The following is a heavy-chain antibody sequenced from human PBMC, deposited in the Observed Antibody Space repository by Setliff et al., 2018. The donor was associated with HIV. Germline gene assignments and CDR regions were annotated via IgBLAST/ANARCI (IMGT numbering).Heavy chain of an antibody. Sequence: SETLSLTCTVSGGSISSGGFYWTWIRQHPGKGLEWIGYIYYSGSTYYNPSLKSRLTISLDTSKYQFSLKLTSVTAADTAVYYCAIDNPHFGVASSYYYGMDVWGQGTTVTVS. V-gene: IGHV4-31*03. CDR1: GGSISSGGFY. CDR2: IYYSGST. D-gene: IGHD3-3*01. CDR3: AIDNPHFGVASSYYYGMDV. J-gene: IGHJ6*02.